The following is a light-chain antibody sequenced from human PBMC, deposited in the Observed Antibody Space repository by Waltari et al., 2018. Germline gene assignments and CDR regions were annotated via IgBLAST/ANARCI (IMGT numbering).Light chain of an antibody. CDR3: HSRVVSNVRGA. V-gene: IGLV3-19*01. CDR1: SPRRYD. Sequence: SSELTQDPAVSVALGQTVRIPCQGDSPRRYDARWYQQKPGQAPILVIYGKDNRPSGIPDRFSGSTSGNTASLTITGSQAEDEADYYCHSRVVSNVRGAFGGGTKLTVL. J-gene: IGLJ2*01. CDR2: GKD.